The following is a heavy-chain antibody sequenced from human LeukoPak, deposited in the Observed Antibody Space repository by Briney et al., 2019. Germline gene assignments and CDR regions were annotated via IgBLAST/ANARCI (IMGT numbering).Heavy chain of an antibody. CDR1: GYTFTSYG. CDR3: AREVLLWFRESLSLDY. V-gene: IGHV1-18*01. CDR2: ISAYNGNT. J-gene: IGHJ4*02. Sequence: ASVKVSCKASGYTFTSYGISWVRQAPGQGLEWMGWISAYNGNTNYALKLQGRVTMTTDTSTSTAYMELRSLRSDDTAVYYCAREVLLWFRESLSLDYWGQGTLVTVSS. D-gene: IGHD3-10*01.